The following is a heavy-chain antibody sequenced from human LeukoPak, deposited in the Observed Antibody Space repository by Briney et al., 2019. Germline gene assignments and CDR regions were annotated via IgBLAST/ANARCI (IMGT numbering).Heavy chain of an antibody. J-gene: IGHJ4*02. V-gene: IGHV3-48*01. CDR2: ISSSSSTI. CDR1: GFTFSSYT. CDR3: ASRVNDGY. Sequence: GGPLGLSCPPSGFTFSSYTMNWVRQAPGKGLEWVSYISSSSSTIYYADSVKGRFTISRDNAKNSLYLRMNSLRAEDTAVYYCASRVNDGYWGQGTLVTVSS. D-gene: IGHD2-21*01.